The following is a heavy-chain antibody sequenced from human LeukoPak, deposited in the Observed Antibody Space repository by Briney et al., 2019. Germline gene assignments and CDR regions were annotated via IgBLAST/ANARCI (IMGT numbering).Heavy chain of an antibody. CDR2: INPNSGGT. J-gene: IGHJ4*02. V-gene: IGHV1-2*02. CDR3: ARGSAAAGTDNY. D-gene: IGHD6-13*01. CDR1: GYTFTGYY. Sequence: ASVKVSCKASGYTFTGYYMHWVRQAPGQGLEWMGWINPNSGGTNYAQKFQGRVTMTTDTSTSTAYMELRSLRSDDTAVYYCARGSAAAGTDNYWGQGTLVTVSS.